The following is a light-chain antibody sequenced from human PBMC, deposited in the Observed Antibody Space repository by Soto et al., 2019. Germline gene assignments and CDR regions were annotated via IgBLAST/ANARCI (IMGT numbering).Light chain of an antibody. Sequence: DVQLTQFPSTLSASVGESVTITCRAIQSVSTLLAWYQQKPGKAPKLLINKASTLESGVPSRFSGSGSGTEFTLTITSLQPDDFAAYYCQQYNRYSPWAFGQGTKVDIK. CDR2: KAS. CDR3: QQYNRYSPWA. V-gene: IGKV1-5*03. J-gene: IGKJ1*01. CDR1: QSVSTL.